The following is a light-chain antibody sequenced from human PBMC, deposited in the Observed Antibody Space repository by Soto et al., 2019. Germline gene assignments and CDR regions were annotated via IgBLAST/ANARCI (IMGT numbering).Light chain of an antibody. CDR3: QWTYNAPYT. CDR2: GVS. Sequence: EIVLTQSPGTLSLSPGERATLSCRASQSVGSTYLAWYQQKPGQAPKLLIYGVSSRATGIPDRFSGSGSGTDFTLTISRLEPEDAATYYGQWTYNAPYTFGQGTKLGLK. J-gene: IGKJ2*01. V-gene: IGKV3-20*01. CDR1: QSVGSTY.